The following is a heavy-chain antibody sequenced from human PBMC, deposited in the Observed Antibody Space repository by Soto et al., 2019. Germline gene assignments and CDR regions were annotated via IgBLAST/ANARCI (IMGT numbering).Heavy chain of an antibody. Sequence: QVQLVESGGGVVQPGTSLRLSCAASGFTFSNYGMHWVRQAPGKGLEWVAAIWNDGSKTVHADAVKGRLTISRDNSGNTLYLQMNNLRAEDTALNYCARDDDRNDNAFDMGGQGTMVTVSP. CDR1: GFTFSNYG. V-gene: IGHV3-33*01. CDR3: ARDDDRNDNAFDM. D-gene: IGHD1-1*01. CDR2: IWNDGSKT. J-gene: IGHJ3*02.